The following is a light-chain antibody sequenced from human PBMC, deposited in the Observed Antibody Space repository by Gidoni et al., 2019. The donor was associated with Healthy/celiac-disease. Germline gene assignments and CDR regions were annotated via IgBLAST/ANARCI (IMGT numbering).Light chain of an antibody. CDR3: QQYNNWPPTKT. CDR1: QSVSSN. V-gene: IGKV3-15*01. Sequence: EIVMTQPPATLSVSPGERATLSCRASQSVSSNLAWYQQKPGQAPRLLIYGASTRATGIPARFSGSGSGTEFTLTISSLQSEDFAVYYCQQYNNWPPTKTFGQGTKVEIK. CDR2: GAS. J-gene: IGKJ1*01.